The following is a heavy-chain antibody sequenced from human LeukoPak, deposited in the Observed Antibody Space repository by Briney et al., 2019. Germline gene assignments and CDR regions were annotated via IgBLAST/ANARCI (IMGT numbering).Heavy chain of an antibody. V-gene: IGHV4-39*01. D-gene: IGHD5-18*01. CDR2: IYYSGST. Sequence: PSETLSLTCTVSGASISSSSYYWGWIRQPPGKGLEWIGSIYYSGSTYYNPSLKSRVTISVDTSKNQFSLKLSSVTAADTAVYYCARQTGYSYGPNYYYYMDVWGKGTTVTVSS. J-gene: IGHJ6*03. CDR1: GASISSSSYY. CDR3: ARQTGYSYGPNYYYYMDV.